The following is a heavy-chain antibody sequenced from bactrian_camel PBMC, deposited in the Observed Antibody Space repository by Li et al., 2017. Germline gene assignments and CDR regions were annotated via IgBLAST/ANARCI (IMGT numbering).Heavy chain of an antibody. CDR2: IYGDGSNT. Sequence: HVQLVESGGGLVQPGGSLRLSCEASGFTVSAYYINWVRQAPGKGLEWVSSIYGDGSNTYYADSVKGRFTVSRDSAENTLSLQMNSLKPEDTAMYYCAAAPDHWYRCWEATYNYWSQGTQVTVS. V-gene: IGHV3-2*01. D-gene: IGHD3*01. CDR1: GFTVSAYY. J-gene: IGHJ4*01. CDR3: AAAPDHWYRCWEATYNY.